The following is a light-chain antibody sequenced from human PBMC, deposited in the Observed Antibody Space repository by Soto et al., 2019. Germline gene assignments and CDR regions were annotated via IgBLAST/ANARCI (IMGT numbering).Light chain of an antibody. CDR2: AAS. CDR3: QQCKDWPLT. Sequence: EILLTQSPSTLSLSPGEGVTLSCRASQSVTVNSLAWYQQKPGQAPRLLIYAASTRAAAVPDRFTGSGSGTEFTLTISSLQSEDFAVYYCQQCKDWPLTFGGGTKVDIK. J-gene: IGKJ4*01. CDR1: QSVTVN. V-gene: IGKV3D-15*01.